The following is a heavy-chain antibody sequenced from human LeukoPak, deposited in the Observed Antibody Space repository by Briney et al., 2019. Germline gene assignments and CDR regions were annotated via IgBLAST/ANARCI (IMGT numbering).Heavy chain of an antibody. CDR2: IYYSGST. CDR1: GGSISSGDYY. J-gene: IGHJ6*03. Sequence: PSETLFLTCTVSGGSISSGDYYWSWIRQPPGKGLEWIGYIYYSGSTYYNPSLKSRVTISVDTSKNQFSLKLSSVTAADTAVYYCARAEGYYYYYYMDVWGKGTTVTVSS. CDR3: ARAEGYYYYYYMDV. V-gene: IGHV4-30-4*08.